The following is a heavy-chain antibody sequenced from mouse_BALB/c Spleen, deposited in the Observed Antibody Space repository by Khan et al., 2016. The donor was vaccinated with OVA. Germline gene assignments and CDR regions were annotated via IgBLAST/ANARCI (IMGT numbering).Heavy chain of an antibody. V-gene: IGHV1S81*02. CDR3: ARIKKIVATYFDY. CDR2: TNPTNGRT. D-gene: IGHD1-1*01. J-gene: IGHJ2*01. CDR1: GYTFTSYW. Sequence: QVQLQQSGAELVKAGASVKMSCKASGYTFTSYWMHWVKQRLGQGLEWFAETNPTNGRTYYTEKFKSKATLTVDKSSSTAYMLLSGPTVEDSAGYYGARIKKIVATYFDYWGQGTTLTVSS.